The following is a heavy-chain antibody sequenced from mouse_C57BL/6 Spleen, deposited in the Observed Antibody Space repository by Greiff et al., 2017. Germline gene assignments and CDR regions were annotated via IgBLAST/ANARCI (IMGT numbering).Heavy chain of an antibody. CDR3: TRDGGSSHPGDV. V-gene: IGHV5-9-1*02. J-gene: IGHJ1*03. Sequence: EVHLVESGEGLVKPGGSLKLSCAASGFTFSSYAMSWVRQTPEKRLEWVAYISSGGDYIYYADTVKGRFTISRDNARNTLYLQMSSLKSEDTAMYYCTRDGGSSHPGDVWGTGTTVTVSS. CDR2: ISSGGDYI. D-gene: IGHD1-1*01. CDR1: GFTFSSYA.